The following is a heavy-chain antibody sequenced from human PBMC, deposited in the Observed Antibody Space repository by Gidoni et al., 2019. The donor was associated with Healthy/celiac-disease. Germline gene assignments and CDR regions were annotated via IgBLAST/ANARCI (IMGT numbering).Heavy chain of an antibody. CDR1: GFPFSSYG. CDR2: IWYDGSNK. V-gene: IGHV3-33*01. CDR3: ARDHHVWGSFDY. Sequence: QVQLVESGGGVVQPGRSLSPSCAASGFPFSSYGMHWVRQAPGKGLEWVAVIWYDGSNKYYADSVKGRFTISRDNSKNTLYLQMNSLRAEDTAVYYCARDHHVWGSFDYWGQGTLVTVSS. J-gene: IGHJ4*02. D-gene: IGHD3-16*01.